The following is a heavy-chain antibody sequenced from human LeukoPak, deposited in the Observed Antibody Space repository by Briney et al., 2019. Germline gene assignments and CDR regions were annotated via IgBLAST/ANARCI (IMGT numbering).Heavy chain of an antibody. Sequence: GSSVKVSCKASGGTFSSYAISWVRQAPGQGLEWMGRIIPILGIANYAQKFQGRVTITADKSTSTAYMELSSLRSEDTAVYYCARGNFRKWLFLYWGQGTLVTVSS. J-gene: IGHJ4*02. CDR1: GGTFSSYA. V-gene: IGHV1-69*04. CDR3: ARGNFRKWLFLY. CDR2: IIPILGIA. D-gene: IGHD3-22*01.